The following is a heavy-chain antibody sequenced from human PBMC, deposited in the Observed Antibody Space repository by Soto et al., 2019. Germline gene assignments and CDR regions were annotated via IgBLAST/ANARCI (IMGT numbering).Heavy chain of an antibody. D-gene: IGHD3-10*01. Sequence: GGSLRLSCVASGLPVAGSYMAWVRQAPGKGLEWASVVYNDGTTYYSQSVEGRFTISRDTSKNTLYLQMDRLRDEDTAVYYCVRPLPSGQTHARDVWGQGTTVTVSS. V-gene: IGHV3-53*01. J-gene: IGHJ6*02. CDR1: GLPVAGSY. CDR3: VRPLPSGQTHARDV. CDR2: VYNDGTT.